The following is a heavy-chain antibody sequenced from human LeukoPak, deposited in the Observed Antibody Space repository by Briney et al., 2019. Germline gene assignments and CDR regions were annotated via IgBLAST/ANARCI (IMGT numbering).Heavy chain of an antibody. V-gene: IGHV3-21*01. CDR3: AREEAKKDYFDY. J-gene: IGHJ4*02. CDR1: GFTFSTHN. CDR2: ISGSSDTTTYI. Sequence: GGSLRLSCAASGFTFSTHNLNWVRQAPGKGLEWVSSISGSSDTTTYIYYADSVKGRFTISRDNAKNSLFLQMNSLRAEDTAVYYCAREEAKKDYFDYWGQGTLVTVSS.